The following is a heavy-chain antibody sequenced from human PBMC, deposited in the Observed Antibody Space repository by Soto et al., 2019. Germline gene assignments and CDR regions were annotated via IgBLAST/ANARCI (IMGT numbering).Heavy chain of an antibody. CDR2: INPSGGST. D-gene: IGHD3-16*01. CDR1: GYTFTNYY. Sequence: QVQLVQSAAEVKKPGASVKVSCEASGYTFTNYYIHWVRQAPGQGLEWMAVINPSGGSTRYAQKFQGRVTMTRDTSTSTVYMELSSLRSEDTAVYYCAKTYGFLGGYYFDYWGQGTLVTVSS. J-gene: IGHJ4*02. V-gene: IGHV1-46*01. CDR3: AKTYGFLGGYYFDY.